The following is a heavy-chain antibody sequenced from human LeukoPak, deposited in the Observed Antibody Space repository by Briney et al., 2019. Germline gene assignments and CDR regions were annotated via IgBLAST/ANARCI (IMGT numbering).Heavy chain of an antibody. V-gene: IGHV3-30*04. CDR3: AKVGHGDYFGWFDP. CDR2: ISYDGSNK. CDR1: GFTFSSYA. J-gene: IGHJ5*02. Sequence: PGGSLRLSCAASGFTFSSYAMHWVRQAPGKGLEWVAVISYDGSNKYYADSVKGRFTISRDNSKNTLYLQMNSLRAEDTAVYYCAKVGHGDYFGWFDPWGQGTLVTVSS. D-gene: IGHD4-17*01.